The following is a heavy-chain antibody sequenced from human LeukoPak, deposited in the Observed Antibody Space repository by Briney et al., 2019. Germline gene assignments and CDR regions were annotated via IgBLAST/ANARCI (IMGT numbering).Heavy chain of an antibody. V-gene: IGHV1-69*04. J-gene: IGHJ4*02. CDR3: ARDKIAAAGNFDY. CDR2: IIPILGIA. CDR1: GGTFSSYT. D-gene: IGHD6-13*01. Sequence: SVKVSCKASGGTFSSYTISWVRQAPGQGLEWMGRIIPILGIANYAQKFQGRVTITADKSTSTAYMELSSLGSEDTAVYYCARDKIAAAGNFDYWGQGTLVTVSS.